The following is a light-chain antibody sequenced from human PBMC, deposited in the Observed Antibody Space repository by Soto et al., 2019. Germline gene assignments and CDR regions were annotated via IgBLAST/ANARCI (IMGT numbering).Light chain of an antibody. CDR2: EVT. J-gene: IGLJ3*02. CDR3: CSYRSGTTWV. CDR1: SSDVGGYNY. V-gene: IGLV2-14*01. Sequence: QSALTQPAAVSGSPGQSITISCTGTSSDVGGYNYVSWYQQHPGKAPKLMIYEVTNRPSGVSHRFSGSKSGNLASLTISGLQAEDEADYYCCSYRSGTTWVFGGGTKLTVL.